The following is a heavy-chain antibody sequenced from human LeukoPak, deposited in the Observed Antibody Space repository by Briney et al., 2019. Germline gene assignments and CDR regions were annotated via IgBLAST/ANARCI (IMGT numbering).Heavy chain of an antibody. CDR3: AKRRMVRGVIMGCDP. D-gene: IGHD3-10*01. Sequence: GGSLRLSCATSGFIFSNYAVNWVRQAPGKGLEWVSIISGSGDTTYYADSVKGRFTISRDNSKNTLYLQMNSLRAEDTAVYYCAKRRMVRGVIMGCDPWGQGTLVTVSS. V-gene: IGHV3-23*01. CDR2: ISGSGDTT. J-gene: IGHJ5*02. CDR1: GFIFSNYA.